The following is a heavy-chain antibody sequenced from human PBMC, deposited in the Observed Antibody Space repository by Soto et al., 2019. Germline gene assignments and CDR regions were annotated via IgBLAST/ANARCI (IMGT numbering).Heavy chain of an antibody. CDR1: GGSFNNYV. V-gene: IGHV1-69*06. J-gene: IGHJ3*02. D-gene: IGHD4-17*01. Sequence: QVQLVQSGAEVRKPGSSVKVSCEASGGSFNNYVISWLRQDPGQGLEWMGGIIPTYEAANYARKFRGRLTITADRATNTAYMELNSLRPEDTATYYCARYWNAGTLYGAFDIWGQGTTVIVS. CDR2: IIPTYEAA. CDR3: ARYWNAGTLYGAFDI.